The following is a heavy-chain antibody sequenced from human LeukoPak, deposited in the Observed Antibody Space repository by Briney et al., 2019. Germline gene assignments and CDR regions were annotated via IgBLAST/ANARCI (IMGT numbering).Heavy chain of an antibody. Sequence: GGSLRLSCAASGFTFSRYEMNWVRQAPGKGLEWVSYISSSGSTIYYADSVKGRFTISRDNSKNTLYLQMNSLRPEDTAVYYCAKNLRSSSWYSGGAYYYYSMDVWGKGTTVTISS. CDR2: ISSSGSTI. CDR1: GFTFSRYE. V-gene: IGHV3-48*03. CDR3: AKNLRSSSWYSGGAYYYYSMDV. J-gene: IGHJ6*03. D-gene: IGHD6-13*01.